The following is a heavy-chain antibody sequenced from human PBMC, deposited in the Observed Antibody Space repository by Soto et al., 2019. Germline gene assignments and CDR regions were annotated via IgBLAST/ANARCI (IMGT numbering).Heavy chain of an antibody. V-gene: IGHV4-61*01. CDR3: ARDLHDYGDYGFDY. CDR1: GGSVSSGSYY. J-gene: IGHJ4*02. D-gene: IGHD4-17*01. CDR2: IYYSGST. Sequence: PSETLSLTCTVSGGSVSSGSYYWSWIRQPPGKGLEWIGYIYYSGSTNYNPSLKSRVTISVDTSKNQFSLKLSSVTAADTAVYYCARDLHDYGDYGFDYWGQGTLVTVSS.